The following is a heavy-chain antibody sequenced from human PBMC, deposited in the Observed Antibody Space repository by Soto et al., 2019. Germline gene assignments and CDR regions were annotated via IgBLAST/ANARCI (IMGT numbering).Heavy chain of an antibody. CDR3: AREGLYSSSWFDAFDI. D-gene: IGHD6-13*01. CDR1: GFTFSSYG. J-gene: IGHJ3*02. CDR2: IWYDGSNK. V-gene: IGHV3-33*01. Sequence: PGGSLRLSCAASGFTFSSYGMHWVRQAPGKGLEWVAVIWYDGSNKYYADSVKGRFTISRDNSKNTLYLQMNSLRAEDTAVYYCAREGLYSSSWFDAFDIWGQGTMVTVSS.